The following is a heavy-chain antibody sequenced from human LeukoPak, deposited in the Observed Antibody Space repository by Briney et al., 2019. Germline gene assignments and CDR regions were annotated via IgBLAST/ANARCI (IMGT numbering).Heavy chain of an antibody. CDR3: AARQLWSSQYYFDY. CDR1: GYTLTELS. D-gene: IGHD5-18*01. J-gene: IGHJ4*02. CDR2: FDPEDGET. V-gene: IGHV1-24*01. Sequence: ASVKVSCKVSGYTLTELSMHWVRQAPGKGLEWMGGFDPEDGETIYAQKFQCRVTMTEDTSTDTAYMELSSLRSEDTAVYYCAARQLWSSQYYFDYWGQGTLVTVSS.